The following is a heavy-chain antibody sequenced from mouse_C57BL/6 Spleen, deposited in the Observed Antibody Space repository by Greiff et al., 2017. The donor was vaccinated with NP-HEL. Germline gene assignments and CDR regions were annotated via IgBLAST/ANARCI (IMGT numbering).Heavy chain of an antibody. CDR2: INPNNGGT. CDR1: GYTFTDYY. D-gene: IGHD1-1*01. V-gene: IGHV1-26*01. J-gene: IGHJ2*01. CDR3: AREGDDGSSPFDY. Sequence: EVQLQQSGPELVKPGASVKISCKASGYTFTDYYMNWVKQSHGKSLEWIGDINPNNGGTSYNQKFKGKATLTVDKSSSTAYMELRSLTSEDSAVYYCAREGDDGSSPFDYWGQGTTLTVSS.